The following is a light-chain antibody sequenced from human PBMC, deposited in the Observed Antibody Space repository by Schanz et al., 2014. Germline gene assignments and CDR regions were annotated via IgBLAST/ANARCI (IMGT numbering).Light chain of an antibody. Sequence: EIVLTQSPGTLSLSPGERATLSCRASQSVSSYLAWYQQKPGQAPRLLIYDASNRATGIPARFSGSGSGTDFTLTISRLEPEDFAVYYCQHRSNWPWTFGQGTKVEIK. CDR1: QSVSSY. CDR2: DAS. V-gene: IGKV3-11*01. J-gene: IGKJ1*01. CDR3: QHRSNWPWT.